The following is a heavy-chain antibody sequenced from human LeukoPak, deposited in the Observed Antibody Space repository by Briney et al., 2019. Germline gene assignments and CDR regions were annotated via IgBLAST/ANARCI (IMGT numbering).Heavy chain of an antibody. Sequence: PSETLSLTCTVSGGSISSSSYYWGWIRQPPGKGLEWIGSIYYSGSTYYNPSLKSRVTISVDTSKNQFSLKLSSVTAADTAVYYCARQGSSSWLHYYYYMDVWGKGTTVTISS. CDR1: GGSISSSSYY. D-gene: IGHD6-13*01. V-gene: IGHV4-39*01. CDR3: ARQGSSSWLHYYYYMDV. CDR2: IYYSGST. J-gene: IGHJ6*03.